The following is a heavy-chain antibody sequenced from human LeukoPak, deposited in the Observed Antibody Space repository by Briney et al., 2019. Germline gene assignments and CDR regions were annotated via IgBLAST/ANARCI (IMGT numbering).Heavy chain of an antibody. D-gene: IGHD6-19*01. V-gene: IGHV1-2*02. CDR3: ARDLYSSGWTDAFDI. CDR2: IDPNSGDT. CDR1: GYTFTGYY. J-gene: IGHJ3*02. Sequence: ASVKVSCKASGYTFTGYYMHWVRQAPGQGLEWMGWIDPNSGDTNYSQKFQGRVSMTRDTSINTAYMELSRLTSDDTAVYYCARDLYSSGWTDAFDIWGQGTMVTVSS.